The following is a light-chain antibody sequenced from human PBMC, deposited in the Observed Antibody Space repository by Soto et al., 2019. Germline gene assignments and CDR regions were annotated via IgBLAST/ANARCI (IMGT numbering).Light chain of an antibody. Sequence: QSALTQPASVSGSPGQSITISCTGTSSDVGSYNLVSWYQQHPGKAPKLMIYEGSKRPSGVSNRFSGSKSGNTASLTISGLQAEDEAEYYCCSYAGSSTFAGVFGGGTKVTVL. CDR1: SSDVGSYNL. V-gene: IGLV2-23*03. CDR3: CSYAGSSTFAGV. J-gene: IGLJ3*02. CDR2: EGS.